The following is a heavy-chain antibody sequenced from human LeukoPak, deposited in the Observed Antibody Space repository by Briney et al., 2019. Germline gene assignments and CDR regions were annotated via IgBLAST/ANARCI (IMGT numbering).Heavy chain of an antibody. J-gene: IGHJ4*02. V-gene: IGHV4-59*01. CDR2: ISYSGST. D-gene: IGHD2-15*01. CDR3: ARDRGSAGGFDY. CDR1: GGSISSYY. Sequence: SETLSLTCTVSGGSISSYYWSWIRQPPGKGLEWIACISYSGSTKYNPSLKSRVTISVDTSKNQFSLKLSSVTAADTAVYYCARDRGSAGGFDYWGQGTLVTVTS.